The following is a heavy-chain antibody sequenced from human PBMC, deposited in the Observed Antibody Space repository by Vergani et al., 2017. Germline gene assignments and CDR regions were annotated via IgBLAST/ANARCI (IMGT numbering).Heavy chain of an antibody. D-gene: IGHD6-19*01. V-gene: IGHV1-69-2*01. CDR2: VDPEDGET. J-gene: IGHJ4*02. CDR3: STSRSGWYWNYFDY. Sequence: EVQLVQSGAEVKKPGATVKISCKVSGYTFTDYYMHWVPQAPGKGLEWMGLVDPEDGETIYAEKFQGRVTITADTSTDTSYMQLSSLRSEETAVYYCSTSRSGWYWNYFDYWGQGTLVTVSS. CDR1: GYTFTDYY.